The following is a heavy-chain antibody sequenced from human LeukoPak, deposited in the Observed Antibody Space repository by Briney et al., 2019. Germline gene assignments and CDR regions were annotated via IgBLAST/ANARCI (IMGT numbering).Heavy chain of an antibody. CDR2: ISSSSSYI. Sequence: GGSLRLSCAASGFTFSSYSMNWVRQAPGKGLEWVSSISSSSSYIYYADSVKGRFTISRDNAKNSLYLQMNSLRAEDTAVYYCARDYYGSGSYYNPFDPWGQGTLVTVSS. D-gene: IGHD3-10*01. CDR1: GFTFSSYS. CDR3: ARDYYGSGSYYNPFDP. V-gene: IGHV3-21*01. J-gene: IGHJ5*02.